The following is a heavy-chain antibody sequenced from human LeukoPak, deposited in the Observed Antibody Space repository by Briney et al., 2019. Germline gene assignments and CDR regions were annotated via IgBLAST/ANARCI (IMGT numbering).Heavy chain of an antibody. V-gene: IGHV3-23*01. CDR2: ISGSGGST. D-gene: IGHD7-27*01. J-gene: IGHJ4*02. CDR3: AKTWGSKGRRDYYFNY. CDR1: GFTFSSYA. Sequence: PGGSLRLSCAASGFTFSSYAMSWVRQAPGKGLEWVSAISGSGGSTYYADSVKGRFTISRDNSKNTLYLQMNSLRAEDAAVYYCAKTWGSKGRRDYYFNYWGQGTLVTVPS.